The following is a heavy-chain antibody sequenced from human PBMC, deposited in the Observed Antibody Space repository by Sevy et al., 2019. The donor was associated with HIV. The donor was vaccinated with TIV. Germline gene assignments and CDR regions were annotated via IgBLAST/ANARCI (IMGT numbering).Heavy chain of an antibody. Sequence: SETLSLTCTVSGGSICSYYWSWIRQPPGKGLEWIGYIYYTGSTNYNPSLKSRVTISVDTSKNQFSLKLSSVTAADTAVYYCARVWWERRVSDYWGQGTLVTVSS. CDR2: IYYTGST. CDR1: GGSICSYY. CDR3: ARVWWERRVSDY. J-gene: IGHJ4*02. D-gene: IGHD1-26*01. V-gene: IGHV4-59*01.